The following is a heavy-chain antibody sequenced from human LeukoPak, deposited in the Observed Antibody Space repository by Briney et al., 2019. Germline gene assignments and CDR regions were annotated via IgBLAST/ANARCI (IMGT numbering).Heavy chain of an antibody. Sequence: SQTLSLTCSVSGNSISIGDYRWSWIRQSPGKGLEWIGYIYYIGTAYYNPSLRSRVALSADTSKNQFSLKLNSVTVADSAVYFCARARGDSPRIYYYMDVWGKGTTVTVSS. CDR2: IYYIGTA. CDR3: ARARGDSPRIYYYMDV. V-gene: IGHV4-30-4*01. J-gene: IGHJ6*03. CDR1: GNSISIGDYR. D-gene: IGHD3-16*01.